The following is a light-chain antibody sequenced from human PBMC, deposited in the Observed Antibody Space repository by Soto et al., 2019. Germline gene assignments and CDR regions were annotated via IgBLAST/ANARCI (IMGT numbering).Light chain of an antibody. Sequence: QSVLTQPPSASGSPGQSVTLSCTRTSSDVGGYNYVSWYQQHPGKGPKLIIYEVSKRPSGVPDRFSGSKSGNTASLTVSGLQAEDEADYYCSSYGGSNNYVFGTGTKVTVL. CDR2: EVS. CDR1: SSDVGGYNY. J-gene: IGLJ1*01. V-gene: IGLV2-8*01. CDR3: SSYGGSNNYV.